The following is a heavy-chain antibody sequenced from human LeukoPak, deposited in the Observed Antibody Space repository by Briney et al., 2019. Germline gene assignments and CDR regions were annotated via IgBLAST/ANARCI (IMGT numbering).Heavy chain of an antibody. CDR2: IYSHNT. CDR3: ARRAGAYSHPYDC. D-gene: IGHD4/OR15-4a*01. CDR1: GFIVSSNS. J-gene: IGHJ4*02. V-gene: IGHV3-53*01. Sequence: GLSLSLFCTVSGFIVSSNSMSWVRQASGKGLEWVSFIYSHNTHYSHSVKCRFTVSRDNSKNTLYLQMKSLRAKDTAVYYCARRAGAYSHPYDCWDQGTLVTVTS.